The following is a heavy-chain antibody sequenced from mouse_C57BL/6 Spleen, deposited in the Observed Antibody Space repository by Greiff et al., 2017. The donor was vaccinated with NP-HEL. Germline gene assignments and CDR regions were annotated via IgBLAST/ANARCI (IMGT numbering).Heavy chain of an antibody. Sequence: VQLQQSVAELVRPGASVKLSCTASGFNIKNTYMHWVKQRPEQGLEWIGRIGPANGNTKYAPKFQGQATITADTSSNTAYLQLSSLTSEDTAIYYCARAYYYGSSPYYYAMDYWGQGTSVTVSS. D-gene: IGHD1-1*01. CDR3: ARAYYYGSSPYYYAMDY. CDR1: GFNIKNTY. V-gene: IGHV14-3*01. J-gene: IGHJ4*01. CDR2: IGPANGNT.